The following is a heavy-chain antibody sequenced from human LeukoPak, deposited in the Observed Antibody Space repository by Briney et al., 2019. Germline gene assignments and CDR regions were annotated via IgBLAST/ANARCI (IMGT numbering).Heavy chain of an antibody. J-gene: IGHJ1*01. Sequence: PSETLSLTCTVSGGSISSYYWSWIRQPPGKGLEWIGYIYYSGSTNYNPSLRSRVTISVDTSKNQFSLKLSSVTAADTAVYYCASLYSSSWYGHWGQGTLVTVSS. CDR1: GGSISSYY. CDR2: IYYSGST. V-gene: IGHV4-59*01. CDR3: ASLYSSSWYGH. D-gene: IGHD6-13*01.